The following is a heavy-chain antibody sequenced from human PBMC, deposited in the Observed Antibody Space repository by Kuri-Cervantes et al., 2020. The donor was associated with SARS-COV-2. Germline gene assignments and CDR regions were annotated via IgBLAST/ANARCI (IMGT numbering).Heavy chain of an antibody. CDR2: ISSSSYI. J-gene: IGHJ4*02. V-gene: IGHV3-21*01. CDR1: GFTFSSYS. Sequence: GESLKISCAASGFTFSSYSMNWVRQAPGKGLEWVSSISSSSYIYYADSVKGRFTISRDNAKNSLYLQMNSLRAEDTAVYYCARSLQVVALWGQGTLVTVSS. CDR3: ARSLQVVAL. D-gene: IGHD2-15*01.